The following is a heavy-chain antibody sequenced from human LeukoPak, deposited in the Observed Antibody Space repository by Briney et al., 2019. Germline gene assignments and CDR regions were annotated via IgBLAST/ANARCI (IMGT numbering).Heavy chain of an antibody. CDR3: ARGANTIFGVVIGIDY. D-gene: IGHD3-3*01. CDR1: GGSFSGYY. CDR2: INHSGST. J-gene: IGHJ4*02. Sequence: SETLSLTCAVYGGSFSGYYWSWIRQPPGKGLEWIGEINHSGSTNCNPSLKSRVTISVDTSKNQFSLKPSSVTAADTAVYYCARGANTIFGVVIGIDYWGQGTLVTVSS. V-gene: IGHV4-34*01.